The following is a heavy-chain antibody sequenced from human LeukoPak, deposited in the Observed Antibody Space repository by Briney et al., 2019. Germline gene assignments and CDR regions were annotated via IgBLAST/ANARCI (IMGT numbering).Heavy chain of an antibody. D-gene: IGHD1-1*01. J-gene: IGHJ6*03. CDR2: INPNSGGT. CDR1: GYTFTGYY. Sequence: ASVKVSCKASGYTFTGYYMHWVRQAPGQGLEWMGWINPNSGGTKYAQKFQGRVTMTRDTSISTVYMELSRLRSDDTAVYYCARDKQLDWAHYHYCYMDVWGKETTVTVSS. CDR3: ARDKQLDWAHYHYCYMDV. V-gene: IGHV1-2*02.